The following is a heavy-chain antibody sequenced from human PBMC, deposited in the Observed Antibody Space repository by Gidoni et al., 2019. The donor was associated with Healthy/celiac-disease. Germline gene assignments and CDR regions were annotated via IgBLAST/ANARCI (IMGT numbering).Heavy chain of an antibody. CDR1: GFTFISYS. CDR2: ISSSSSYR. D-gene: IGHD3-3*01. J-gene: IGHJ6*02. CDR3: ARVFWSGYSDYYYGMDV. V-gene: IGHV3-21*01. Sequence: EVQLVESGGGLVKPGGSLGLSCAASGFTFISYSMNWVRQAPGKVLDGFSSISSSSSYRYYADSVKGRFTSSRENAKNSLYLQMNSLRAEDTAVYYCARVFWSGYSDYYYGMDVWGQGTTVTVSS.